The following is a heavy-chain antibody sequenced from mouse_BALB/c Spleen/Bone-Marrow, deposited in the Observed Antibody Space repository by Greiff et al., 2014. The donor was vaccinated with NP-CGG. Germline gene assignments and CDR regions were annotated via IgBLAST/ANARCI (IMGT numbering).Heavy chain of an antibody. CDR3: ASATTATFYAMDY. Sequence: DVKLQESGAELVKPGASVKLSCTVSGFNIRDTYMHWVKQRPEQGLEWNGRIDPANGNTKYDPKFQGKATITADTSSNTAYLQLSSLTSEDTAVYYGASATTATFYAMDYWGQGTSVTVSS. CDR2: IDPANGNT. CDR1: GFNIRDTY. V-gene: IGHV14-3*02. D-gene: IGHD1-2*01. J-gene: IGHJ4*01.